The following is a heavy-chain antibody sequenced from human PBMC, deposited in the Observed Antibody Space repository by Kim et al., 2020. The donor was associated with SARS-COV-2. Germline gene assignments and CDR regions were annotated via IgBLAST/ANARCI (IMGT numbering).Heavy chain of an antibody. CDR1: GFTFSSYG. Sequence: GGSLRLSCAASGFTFSSYGMHWVRQAPGKGLEWVAVIWYDGSNKYYADSVKGRFTISRDNSKNTLYLQMNSLRAEDTAVYYCARDRIAAAGRSFDYWGQGTLVTVSS. CDR3: ARDRIAAAGRSFDY. D-gene: IGHD6-13*01. V-gene: IGHV3-33*01. CDR2: IWYDGSNK. J-gene: IGHJ4*02.